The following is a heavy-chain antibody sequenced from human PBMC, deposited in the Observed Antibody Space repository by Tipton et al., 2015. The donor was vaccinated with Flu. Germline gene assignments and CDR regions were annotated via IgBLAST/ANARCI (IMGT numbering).Heavy chain of an antibody. J-gene: IGHJ4*02. CDR2: IYSGGST. CDR1: GFTVSSNY. V-gene: IGHV3-66*02. D-gene: IGHD6-13*01. CDR3: ARDPKAVAALYYFDF. Sequence: SLRLSCTASGFTVSSNYMSWVRQAPGKGLEWVSVIYSGGSTYYADSVKGRFTISRDNSKNTLYLQMNSLRAEDTAVYYCARDPKAVAALYYFDFWGQGAPVAVSS.